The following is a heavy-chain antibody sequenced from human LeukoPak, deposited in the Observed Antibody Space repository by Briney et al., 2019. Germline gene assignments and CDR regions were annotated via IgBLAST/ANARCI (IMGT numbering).Heavy chain of an antibody. CDR2: IKQDGSEK. CDR1: GFTFSSYW. V-gene: IGHV3-7*01. J-gene: IGHJ4*02. D-gene: IGHD2-2*02. Sequence: GGSLRLSCAASGFTFSSYWMSWVRQAPGKGLEWVANIKQDGSEKYYVDSVTGRFTISRDNAKNSLYLQMNSLSAEDTAVYYCARASVPAAIHEPFDYWGQGTLVTVSS. CDR3: ARASVPAAIHEPFDY.